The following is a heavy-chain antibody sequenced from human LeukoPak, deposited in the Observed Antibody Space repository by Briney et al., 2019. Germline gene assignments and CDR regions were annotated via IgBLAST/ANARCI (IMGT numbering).Heavy chain of an antibody. Sequence: ASVKVSCKTSGYTFADYYMHWVRQAPGQGLEWMGWINPSSGGTNYAQKFQGRVIMTRDTSISTAYMEVSGLRSDDTAVYYCARDHPDFWSGYYFYYYGMDVWGQGTTVTVSS. D-gene: IGHD3-3*01. CDR2: INPSSGGT. CDR3: ARDHPDFWSGYYFYYYGMDV. CDR1: GYTFADYY. V-gene: IGHV1-2*02. J-gene: IGHJ6*02.